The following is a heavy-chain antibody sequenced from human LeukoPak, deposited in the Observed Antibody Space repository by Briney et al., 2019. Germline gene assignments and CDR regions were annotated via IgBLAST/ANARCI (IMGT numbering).Heavy chain of an antibody. CDR2: ISAYNGNT. Sequence: ASVKVSCKASGYTFPSYGISWVRQAPGHGLEWMGWISAYNGNTNYAQKLKGRVTMTTDTSTNTAYMELRSLRSDDTAVYYCARDRGTTDYMDVWGKGTTVTVSS. CDR1: GYTFPSYG. D-gene: IGHD1-7*01. J-gene: IGHJ6*03. CDR3: ARDRGTTDYMDV. V-gene: IGHV1-18*01.